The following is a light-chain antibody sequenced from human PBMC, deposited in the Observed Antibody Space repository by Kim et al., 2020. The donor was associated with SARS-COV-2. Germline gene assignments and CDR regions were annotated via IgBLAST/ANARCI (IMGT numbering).Light chain of an antibody. CDR1: SSNIGKNY. J-gene: IGLJ2*01. Sequence: GQKATISCSGTSSNIGKNYVSWYQQVPRTAPKLLIYDNNKRPSGIPDRFSGSKSGTSATLDITGLQTGDEADYYCGTFDTSLNGVVFGRGTQLTVL. V-gene: IGLV1-51*01. CDR3: GTFDTSLNGVV. CDR2: DNN.